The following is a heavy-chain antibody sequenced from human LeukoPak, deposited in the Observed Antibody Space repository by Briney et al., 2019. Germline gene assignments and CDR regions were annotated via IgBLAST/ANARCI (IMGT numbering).Heavy chain of an antibody. D-gene: IGHD1-26*01. V-gene: IGHV3-23*01. Sequence: GGSLRLSCAASGFTFSDYYMSWIRQAPGKGLEWVSAISTSGGSTYYADSVKGRFTISRDNSKNTLYLQMNSLRAEDTAVYYCAKEPYSGSQLLDYWGQGTLVTVSS. CDR2: ISTSGGST. CDR1: GFTFSDYY. J-gene: IGHJ4*02. CDR3: AKEPYSGSQLLDY.